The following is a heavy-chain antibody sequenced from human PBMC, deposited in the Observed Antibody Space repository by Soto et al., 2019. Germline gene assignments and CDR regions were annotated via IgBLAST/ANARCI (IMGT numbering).Heavy chain of an antibody. CDR2: IYFTGTT. CDR3: AIRHGDHSTFAFDI. V-gene: IGHV4-59*01. Sequence: QVQLHESGPGLVKPSETLSLTCAVSGGGITSYYWNWIRQSPGKGLEWIGYIYFTGTTKYNPSLSSPVSISLATSTRRFSLNLSPVTAPDAAVYYCAIRHGDHSTFAFDIWSQGTLVTVSS. J-gene: IGHJ3*02. D-gene: IGHD4-17*01. CDR1: GGGITSYY.